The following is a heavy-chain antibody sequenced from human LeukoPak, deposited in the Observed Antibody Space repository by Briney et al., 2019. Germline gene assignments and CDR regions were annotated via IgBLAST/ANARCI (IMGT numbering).Heavy chain of an antibody. V-gene: IGHV3-53*04. CDR2: IYSGGST. J-gene: IGHJ6*02. D-gene: IGHD2-2*01. CDR3: ARERRGYCSSTSCYNYGMDV. CDR1: GFTFSSNY. Sequence: PGGSLRLSWAASGFTFSSNYMSWVRQAPGKGLEWVSVIYSGGSTYYADSVKGRFTISRHNSKNTLYLQMNSLRAEDTAVYYCARERRGYCSSTSCYNYGMDVWGQGTTVTVSS.